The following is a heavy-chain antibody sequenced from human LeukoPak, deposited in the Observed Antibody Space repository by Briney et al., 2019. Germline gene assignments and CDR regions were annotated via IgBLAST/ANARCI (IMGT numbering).Heavy chain of an antibody. CDR1: GGTFSSYA. D-gene: IGHD2-15*01. V-gene: IGHV1-69*01. CDR2: IIPIFGTA. J-gene: IGHJ3*02. Sequence: ASVKVSCKASGGTFSSYAISWVRQAPGQGLEWMGGIIPIFGTANYAQKFQGRVTITADESTSTAYMELSSLRSEDTAVYYCARARGVVVAATSSDAFDIWGQGTMVTVSS. CDR3: ARARGVVVAATSSDAFDI.